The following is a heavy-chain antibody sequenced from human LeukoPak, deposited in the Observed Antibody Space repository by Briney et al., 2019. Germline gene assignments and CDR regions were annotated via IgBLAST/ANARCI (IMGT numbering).Heavy chain of an antibody. CDR1: GFTFSSYW. D-gene: IGHD5-12*01. V-gene: IGHV3-23*01. Sequence: PGGSLRLSCAASGFTFSSYWMSWVRQAPGKGLEWVSAISGSGGSTYYADSVKGRFTISRDNSKNTLYLQMNSLRAEDTAVYYCAKERTSGYDFSPLDYWGQGTLVTVSS. CDR2: ISGSGGST. CDR3: AKERTSGYDFSPLDY. J-gene: IGHJ4*02.